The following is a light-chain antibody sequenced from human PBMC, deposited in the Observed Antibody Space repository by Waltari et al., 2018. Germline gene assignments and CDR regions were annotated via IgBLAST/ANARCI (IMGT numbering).Light chain of an antibody. CDR2: AAS. J-gene: IGKJ4*01. CDR3: QQSYSV. V-gene: IGKV1-39*01. Sequence: DIQMTQSPSSLSASVGDRVTITCRASQSISSYLNWYQQKPGKAPKLLIYAASSLQSWVPSRFSGSGSGTDFTLTISSLQPEDFATYYCQQSYSVFGGGTKVEIK. CDR1: QSISSY.